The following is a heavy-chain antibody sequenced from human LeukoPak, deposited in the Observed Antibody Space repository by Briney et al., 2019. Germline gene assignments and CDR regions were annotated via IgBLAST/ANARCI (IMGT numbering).Heavy chain of an antibody. J-gene: IGHJ4*02. D-gene: IGHD6-6*01. Sequence: ASVKVSCKASGYSFTSYYMHWLRQAPGQGLEWMGRINPSGGYTSYAQRFQGRVTMTRDTSTSTVYMQLYDLTSEDTALYFCARVSSSSNTDGADYWGQGTLVTVSS. V-gene: IGHV1-46*01. CDR2: INPSGGYT. CDR1: GYSFTSYY. CDR3: ARVSSSSNTDGADY.